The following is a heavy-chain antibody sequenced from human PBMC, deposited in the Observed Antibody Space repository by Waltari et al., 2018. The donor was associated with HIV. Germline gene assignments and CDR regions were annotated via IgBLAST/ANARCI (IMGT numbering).Heavy chain of an antibody. D-gene: IGHD6-25*01. CDR3: ARFKAATGNDY. V-gene: IGHV4-4*07. CDR1: GGPISTSY. J-gene: IGHJ4*02. CDR2: IYSSGST. Sequence: QVQLQESGPGLVKPSETLSLTCTVSGGPISTSYWNWIRQPAGKELEWIGRIYSSGSTNYNPSLKSRLSMSVDMSKNQFSLSLSSVTAADTAVYYCARFKAATGNDYWGQGTLVTVSS.